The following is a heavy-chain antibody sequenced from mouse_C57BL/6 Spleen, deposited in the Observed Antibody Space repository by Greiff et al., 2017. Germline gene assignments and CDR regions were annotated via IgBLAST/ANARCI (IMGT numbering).Heavy chain of an antibody. V-gene: IGHV1-81*01. CDR3: ARRVIYYYGSSYDYYAMDY. Sequence: QVQLQQSGAELARPGASVKLSCKASGYTFTSYGISWVKQRTGQGLEWIGEIYPRSGNTYYNEKFKGKATLTADKSSSTAYMEFRSLTSEDSAVYFCARRVIYYYGSSYDYYAMDYWGQGTSVTVSS. D-gene: IGHD1-1*01. CDR1: GYTFTSYG. J-gene: IGHJ4*01. CDR2: IYPRSGNT.